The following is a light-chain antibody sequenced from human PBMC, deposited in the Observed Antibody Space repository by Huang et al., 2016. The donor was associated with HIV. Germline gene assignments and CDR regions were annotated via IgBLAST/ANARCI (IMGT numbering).Light chain of an antibody. J-gene: IGKJ2*01. CDR3: QQYDSWPPRHT. CDR1: QNVHGN. V-gene: IGKV3-15*01. Sequence: ETVLTQSPGTLSASPGGRVTLTCRASQNVHGNLAWYQQTPGQPPRLLMYGSSTRAAGVSGRFSASGSETHFTLTITSLQSEDFGIYYCQQYDSWPPRHTFGQGTRLE. CDR2: GSS.